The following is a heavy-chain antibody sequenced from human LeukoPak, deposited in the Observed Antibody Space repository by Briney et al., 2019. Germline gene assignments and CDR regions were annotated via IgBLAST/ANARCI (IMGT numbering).Heavy chain of an antibody. CDR2: IYYCGST. V-gene: IGHV4-39*07. J-gene: IGHJ3*02. CDR3: ARVTFYYDTSAYYYLQSGAFDI. Sequence: SETLSLTCTVSVGSISRSSYYWGWIRQPPGKGLGWIGRIYYCGSTYYNPPLKSRVTISVDTSKNQSYMKLSSVTAADTAVYYCARVTFYYDTSAYYYLQSGAFDIWGQGTMVTVSS. D-gene: IGHD3-22*01. CDR1: VGSISRSSYY.